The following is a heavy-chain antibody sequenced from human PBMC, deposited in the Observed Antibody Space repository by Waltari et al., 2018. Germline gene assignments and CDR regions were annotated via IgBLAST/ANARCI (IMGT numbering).Heavy chain of an antibody. CDR2: IDWDDDK. V-gene: IGHV2-70*04. D-gene: IGHD6-19*01. Sequence: QVTLKESGPALVKPTQTLTLTCTFSGFSLSTSRMRVSWIRQPPGKALEWLARIDWDDDKFYSTSLKTRLTISKDTSKNQVVLTMTNMDPVDTATYYCALNRLAVAGTSDYWGQGTLVTVSS. J-gene: IGHJ4*02. CDR1: GFSLSTSRMR. CDR3: ALNRLAVAGTSDY.